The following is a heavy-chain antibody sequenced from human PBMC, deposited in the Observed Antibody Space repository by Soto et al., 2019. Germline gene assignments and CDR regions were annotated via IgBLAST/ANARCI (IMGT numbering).Heavy chain of an antibody. J-gene: IGHJ4*02. D-gene: IGHD3-9*01. CDR1: GGSVSSSRYY. CDR2: VYYSGST. Sequence: QLQLQESGPGLVKPSETLSLTCTVSGGSVSSSRYYWGWVRQPPGKGLEWIGSVYYSGSTYYNPSLESRVTISVDKSKNQFSLKLMSLSDADTAVYYCGRLEGLATISYYFDYWGQGALVTVSS. CDR3: GRLEGLATISYYFDY. V-gene: IGHV4-39*01.